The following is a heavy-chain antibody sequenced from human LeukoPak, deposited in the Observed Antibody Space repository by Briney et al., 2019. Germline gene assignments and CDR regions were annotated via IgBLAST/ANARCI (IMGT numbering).Heavy chain of an antibody. Sequence: GGSLRLSCAASGFTFSSYAMHWVRRAPGKGLEWVAVISYDGSNKYYADSVKGRFTISRDNSKNTLYLQMNSLRAEDTAVYYCARDNSGWYLHFDYWGQGTLVTVSS. CDR1: GFTFSSYA. CDR2: ISYDGSNK. D-gene: IGHD6-19*01. CDR3: ARDNSGWYLHFDY. J-gene: IGHJ4*02. V-gene: IGHV3-30-3*01.